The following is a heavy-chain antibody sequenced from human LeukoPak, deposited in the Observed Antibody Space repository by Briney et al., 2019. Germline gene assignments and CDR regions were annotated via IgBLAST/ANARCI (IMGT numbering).Heavy chain of an antibody. J-gene: IGHJ4*02. Sequence: SETLSLTCTVSGGSISSGDYYWSWIRQPPGKGLEWIGYIYYSGSTYYNPSLKSRVTISVDTSKNQFSLKLSSVTAADTAVYYCARRVLMYSGGWYGVFDYWGQGTLVTVSS. D-gene: IGHD6-19*01. CDR3: ARRVLMYSGGWYGVFDY. V-gene: IGHV4-30-4*01. CDR1: GGSISSGDYY. CDR2: IYYSGST.